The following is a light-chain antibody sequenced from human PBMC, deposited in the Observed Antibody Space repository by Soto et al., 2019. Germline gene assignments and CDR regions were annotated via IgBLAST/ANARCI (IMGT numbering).Light chain of an antibody. V-gene: IGKV1-39*01. J-gene: IGKJ4*01. CDR2: AAS. CDR3: QQTYSTLT. CDR1: QNIYIN. Sequence: DIQMTQTPLSLSAFVGDRVTMTCRASQNIYINLNWYQQKPGKAPQLLLYAASTLQSGVPSRFSGNGSRTDFTLAISSLQPEDSATYYCQQTYSTLTFGGGTKVQI.